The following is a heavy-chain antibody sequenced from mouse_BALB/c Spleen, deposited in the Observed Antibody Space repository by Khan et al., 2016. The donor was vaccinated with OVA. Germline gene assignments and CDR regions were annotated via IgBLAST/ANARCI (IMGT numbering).Heavy chain of an antibody. V-gene: IGHV2-6-5*01. Sequence: QVQLKQSGPGLVAPSQSLSITCTVSGFSLTDYAVSWIRQPPGKGLEWLGVIWGGGSKYYNSALKSRLSISKDNSKSQVFLKMNSLLTDDTAMYYCAKDPPYYAMDYWGQGTSVTVSS. CDR2: IWGGGSK. CDR1: GFSLTDYA. J-gene: IGHJ4*01. CDR3: AKDPPYYAMDY.